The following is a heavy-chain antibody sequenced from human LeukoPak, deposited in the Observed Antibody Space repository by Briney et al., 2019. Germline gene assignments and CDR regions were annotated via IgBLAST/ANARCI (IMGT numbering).Heavy chain of an antibody. V-gene: IGHV3-23*01. CDR1: GFTFSSYA. CDR2: ISGSGGST. D-gene: IGHD5-24*01. J-gene: IGHJ6*03. CDR3: AKARGMGDGYNLDYYYMDV. Sequence: GSLRLSCAASGFTFSSYAMSWVRQAPGKGLEWVSAISGSGGSTYYADSVKGRFTISRDNSKNTLYLQMNSLRAEDTAVYYCAKARGMGDGYNLDYYYMDVWGKGTTVTISS.